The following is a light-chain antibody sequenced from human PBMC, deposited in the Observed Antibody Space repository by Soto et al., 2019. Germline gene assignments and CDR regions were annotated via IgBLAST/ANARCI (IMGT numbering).Light chain of an antibody. V-gene: IGLV1-40*01. CDR1: SSNIGAGYD. CDR2: GNS. CDR3: HSYDSSLSGWV. Sequence: QSVLTQPPSVSGAPGQRVNISCSGSSSNIGAGYDVHWYQQLPGTAPKLLIYGNSNRPSGVPDRFSGSKSGTSASLAITGLQAEDEADYYCHSYDSSLSGWVFGGGPKLTVL. J-gene: IGLJ3*02.